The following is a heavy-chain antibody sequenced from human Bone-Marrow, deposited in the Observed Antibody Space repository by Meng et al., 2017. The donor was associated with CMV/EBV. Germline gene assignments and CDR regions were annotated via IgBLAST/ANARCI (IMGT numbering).Heavy chain of an antibody. CDR1: GFTFSSYA. D-gene: IGHD1-26*01. Sequence: GESLKISCAASGFTFSSYAMHWVRQAPGKGREWVAVISYDGSNKYYADSVKGRFTISRDNSKNTLYLQMNSLRAEDTAVDYCARDPSVLDQWVDYWGQGTLVTVSS. J-gene: IGHJ4*02. V-gene: IGHV3-30-3*01. CDR2: ISYDGSNK. CDR3: ARDPSVLDQWVDY.